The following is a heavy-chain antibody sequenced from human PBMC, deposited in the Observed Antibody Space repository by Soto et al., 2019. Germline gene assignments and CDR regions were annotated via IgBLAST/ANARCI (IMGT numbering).Heavy chain of an antibody. V-gene: IGHV5-51*01. J-gene: IGHJ6*02. CDR1: GYSFTSYW. CDR3: ARHPYCTNGVCYHEPVDV. D-gene: IGHD2-8*01. Sequence: GESLKISCKGSGYSFTSYWIGWVRQMPGKGLEWMGIIYPGDSDTRYSPSFQGQVTISADKSISTAYLQWSSLKASDTAMYYCARHPYCTNGVCYHEPVDVWGQGTTVTVSS. CDR2: IYPGDSDT.